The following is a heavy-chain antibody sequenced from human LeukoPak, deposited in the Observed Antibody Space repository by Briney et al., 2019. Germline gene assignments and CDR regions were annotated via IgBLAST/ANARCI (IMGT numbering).Heavy chain of an antibody. Sequence: GASVKVSCKASGYTFTSYDINWVRLATGQGLEWMGWMNPNSGNTGYAQKFQGRVTMTRNTSISTAYMEPSSLRSEDTAVYYCARELDNIAAAGADYWGQGTLVTVSS. CDR1: GYTFTSYD. CDR3: ARELDNIAAAGADY. J-gene: IGHJ4*02. CDR2: MNPNSGNT. V-gene: IGHV1-8*01. D-gene: IGHD6-13*01.